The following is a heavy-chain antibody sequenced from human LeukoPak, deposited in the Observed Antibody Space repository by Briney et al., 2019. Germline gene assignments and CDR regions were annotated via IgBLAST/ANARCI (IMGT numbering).Heavy chain of an antibody. Sequence: PGGSLRLSCAASGFTFSSYAMHWVRRAPGKALEWVATISSVGGNRYYSDSVKGRFTISRDNSKNTLYLQMNSLRPEDTAVFHCARGRAVTGSTVIDYWGQGTLVTVSS. J-gene: IGHJ4*02. D-gene: IGHD6-19*01. CDR1: GFTFSSYA. CDR3: ARGRAVTGSTVIDY. V-gene: IGHV3-30-3*01. CDR2: ISSVGGNR.